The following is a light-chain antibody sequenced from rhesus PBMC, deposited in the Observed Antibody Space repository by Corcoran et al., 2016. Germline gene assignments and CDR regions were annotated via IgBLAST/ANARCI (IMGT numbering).Light chain of an antibody. CDR1: QGISSW. V-gene: IGKV1-22*01. J-gene: IGKJ3*01. CDR3: QQYSSRPFT. CDR2: KAS. Sequence: DIQMTQSPSSLSASVGDTVTITCRASQGISSWLAWYQQKPGKAPKFLIDKASSLQSGVPSRFSGSGSGTHFTLTIISLQSEDFATYYCQQYSSRPFTFGPGTKLDIK.